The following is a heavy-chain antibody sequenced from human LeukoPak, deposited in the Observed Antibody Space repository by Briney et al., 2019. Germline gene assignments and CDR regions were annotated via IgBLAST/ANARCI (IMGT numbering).Heavy chain of an antibody. V-gene: IGHV1-2*02. J-gene: IGHJ4*02. CDR3: ARGEYYYASSGYSSVDY. CDR1: GYPFTGYY. Sequence: RASVKVSCKAAGYPFTGYYMHWVRQAPGQGLEWMGWINPNSGGTNYAQKFQGRVTMTRDTSISTAYMELSRLRSDDTAVYYCARGEYYYASSGYSSVDYWGQGTLVTVSS. D-gene: IGHD3-22*01. CDR2: INPNSGGT.